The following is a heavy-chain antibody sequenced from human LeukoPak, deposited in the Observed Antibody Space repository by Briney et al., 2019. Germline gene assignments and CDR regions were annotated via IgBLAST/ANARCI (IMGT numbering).Heavy chain of an antibody. V-gene: IGHV4-34*01. J-gene: IGHJ6*03. CDR2: INHSGST. CDR1: GGSFSGYY. CDR3: ARHGWAKLERPPYYYYYMDV. Sequence: SETLSLTCAVYGGSFSGYYWSWIRQPPGKGLEWIGEINHSGSTNYNPSLKSRVTISVDTSKNQFSLKLSSVTAADTAVYYCARHGWAKLERPPYYYYYMDVWGKGTTVTISS. D-gene: IGHD1-1*01.